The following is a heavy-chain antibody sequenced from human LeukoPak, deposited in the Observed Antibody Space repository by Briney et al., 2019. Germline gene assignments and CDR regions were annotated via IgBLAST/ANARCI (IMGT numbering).Heavy chain of an antibody. CDR2: IIPILGIA. CDR1: GGTFSSYA. Sequence: ASVKVSCKASGGTFSSYAISWVRQAPGQGLEWMGRIIPILGIANYAQKFQGRVTITADESTSTAYMELSSLRSEDTAVYYCAKGYSSGSYVPLDYWGQGTLVTVSS. J-gene: IGHJ4*02. CDR3: AKGYSSGSYVPLDY. V-gene: IGHV1-69*04. D-gene: IGHD2-2*01.